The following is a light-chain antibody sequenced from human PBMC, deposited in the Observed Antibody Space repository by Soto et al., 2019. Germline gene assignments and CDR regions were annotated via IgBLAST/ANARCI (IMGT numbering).Light chain of an antibody. CDR3: QQFNSYPHT. J-gene: IGKJ2*01. V-gene: IGKV1-13*02. Sequence: AIKLTQSPSSLSASIGDRVTITCRASQGISSALAWYQQKSGKAPKLLIYDASSLEGGVPSRFSGSGSGTDFTLTISSLQPEDFATYYCQQFNSYPHTFGQGTNLEI. CDR1: QGISSA. CDR2: DAS.